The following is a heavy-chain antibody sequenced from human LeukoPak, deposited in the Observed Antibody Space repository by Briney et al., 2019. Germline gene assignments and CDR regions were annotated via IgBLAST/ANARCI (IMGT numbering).Heavy chain of an antibody. CDR2: ISSSSSYI. CDR1: GFIFSRYS. J-gene: IGHJ4*02. D-gene: IGHD1-26*01. V-gene: IGHV3-21*01. Sequence: PGGSLRLSCAASGFIFSRYSMNWVRQAPGKGLEWVASISSSSSYIYYADSVKGRFTISRDNAKNSLYLQMNSLRAEDTAVYYCAKGYSTWELLFDYWGQGTLVTVSS. CDR3: AKGYSTWELLFDY.